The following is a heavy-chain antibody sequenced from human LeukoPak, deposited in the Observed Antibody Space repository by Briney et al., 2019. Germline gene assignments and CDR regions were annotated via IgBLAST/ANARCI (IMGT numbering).Heavy chain of an antibody. V-gene: IGHV5-51*01. J-gene: IGHJ3*02. D-gene: IGHD1-14*01. CDR3: ARHVTTASAARGFDI. CDR1: GYSFTSYW. Sequence: GESLKISCKGSGYSFTSYWVAWVRQMPGKGLEWMGIIYPRDSGTRYSPSFQGQVTISADKSINTAYLQWSGLKASDTAVYYCARHVTTASAARGFDIWGQGTMVTVSS. CDR2: IYPRDSGT.